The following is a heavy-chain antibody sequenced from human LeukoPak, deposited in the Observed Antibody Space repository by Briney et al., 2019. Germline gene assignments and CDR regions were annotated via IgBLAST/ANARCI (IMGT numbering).Heavy chain of an antibody. J-gene: IGHJ4*02. V-gene: IGHV1-2*06. CDR1: GYTFTGYY. Sequence: ASVKVSCKXSGYTFTGYYMHWVRQSPGQGLEWMGRINPNSGGTNYAQKFQGRVTMTRDTSISTAYMELSRLRSDDTAVYYCARSRYDILTGPLYYFDYWGQGTLVTVSS. CDR2: INPNSGGT. D-gene: IGHD3-9*01. CDR3: ARSRYDILTGPLYYFDY.